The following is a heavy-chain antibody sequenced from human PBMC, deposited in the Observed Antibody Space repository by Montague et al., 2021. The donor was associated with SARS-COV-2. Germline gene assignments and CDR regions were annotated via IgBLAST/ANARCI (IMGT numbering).Heavy chain of an antibody. V-gene: IGHV4/OR15-8*02. Sequence: SETLSLTCDVSGVSMTSSIWWGWVRQPPGKELECLVEIHQSGDRNENPSAGGRGTMSIDKAKNQFSLVLRSVTAADTAVDYCATNREGGVRGVIFNWGQGILVTVSS. CDR2: IHQSGDR. CDR1: GVSMTSSIW. D-gene: IGHD3-10*01. J-gene: IGHJ4*02. CDR3: ATNREGGVRGVIFN.